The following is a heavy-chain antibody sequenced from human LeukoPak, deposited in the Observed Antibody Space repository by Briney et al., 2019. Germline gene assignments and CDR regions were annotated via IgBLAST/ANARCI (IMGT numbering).Heavy chain of an antibody. CDR3: ARETIPLGYCSSTSCLRYFDY. V-gene: IGHV4-59*01. D-gene: IGHD2-2*01. CDR2: IYYSGST. Sequence: MPSETLSLTGTVSGGSISSYYWSWIRQPPGKGLEWIGYIYYSGSTNYNPSLKSRVTISVDTSKNQFSLKLSSVTAADTAVYYCARETIPLGYCSSTSCLRYFDYWGQGTLVTVSS. J-gene: IGHJ4*02. CDR1: GGSISSYY.